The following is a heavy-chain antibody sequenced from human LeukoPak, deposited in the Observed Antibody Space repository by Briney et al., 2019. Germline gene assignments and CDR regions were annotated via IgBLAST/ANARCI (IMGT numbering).Heavy chain of an antibody. J-gene: IGHJ3*02. CDR3: ARVAGIAARKTLDI. D-gene: IGHD6-6*01. CDR1: GYSFTSHY. Sequence: ASVNLSCKASGYSFTSHYMHWVRQAPGQGLEWLGLINPSGSSTLYAQKFQSRVTMTRDMSTTPDYMEMRSLRSDDTAVYYCARVAGIAARKTLDIWGQGTMLTVSS. CDR2: INPSGSST. V-gene: IGHV1-46*01.